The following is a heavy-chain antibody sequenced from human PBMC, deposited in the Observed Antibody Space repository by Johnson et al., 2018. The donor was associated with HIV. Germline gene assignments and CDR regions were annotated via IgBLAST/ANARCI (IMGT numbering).Heavy chain of an antibody. CDR2: VNPNGGST. D-gene: IGHD3-22*01. J-gene: IGHJ3*02. V-gene: IGHV3-64*04. CDR1: GFTFSSFA. CDR3: ARKLGVYYYDTSGQRDDAFDI. Sequence: QLVESGGGVVQPGRSLRLSCAASGFTFSSFAMHWVRQAPGNGLELVGQVNPNGGSTYLKDSGKDRFTISRDNSKNTLYLQMNSLRAEDTAVYYCARKLGVYYYDTSGQRDDAFDIWGQGTMVTVSS.